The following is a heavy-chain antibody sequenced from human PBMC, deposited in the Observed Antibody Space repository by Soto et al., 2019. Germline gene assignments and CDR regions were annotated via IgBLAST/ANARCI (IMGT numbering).Heavy chain of an antibody. D-gene: IGHD3-22*01. Sequence: QVQLQQWGAGLLKPSETLSLTCVVYGGSFSGYYWCWIRQPPGTGLEWIGGINHSGSTNYNPSLKSRVTISVDTSKNQFSLKLSSVTAADTAVYYCARGVSYYDSSGYYYSDYYGLDVWGQGTTVTVSS. CDR2: INHSGST. J-gene: IGHJ6*02. V-gene: IGHV4-34*01. CDR1: GGSFSGYY. CDR3: ARGVSYYDSSGYYYSDYYGLDV.